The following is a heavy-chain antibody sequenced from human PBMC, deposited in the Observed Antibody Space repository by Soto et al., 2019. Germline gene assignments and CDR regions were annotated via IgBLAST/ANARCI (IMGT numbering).Heavy chain of an antibody. CDR3: ARGARRGYGNYYYGMDV. V-gene: IGHV4-59*01. Sequence: SETLSLTCTVSGGSISSYYWSWIRQPPGKGLEWIGYIYYSGGTNYNPSLKSRVTISVDTSKNQFSLKLSSVTAADTAVYYCARGARRGYGNYYYGMDVWGQGTTVTVPS. CDR2: IYYSGGT. J-gene: IGHJ6*02. D-gene: IGHD5-12*01. CDR1: GGSISSYY.